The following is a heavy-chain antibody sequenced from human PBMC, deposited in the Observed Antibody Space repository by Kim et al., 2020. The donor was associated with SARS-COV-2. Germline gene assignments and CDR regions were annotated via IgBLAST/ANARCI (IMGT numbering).Heavy chain of an antibody. CDR2: IYSGGST. CDR1: GFTVSSNH. CDR3: ARESSSWLDY. V-gene: IGHV3-53*01. Sequence: GGSLRLSCAASGFTVSSNHMSWVRQAPGKGLEWVSVIYSGGSTFYADSVKGRFTISRDNSKNTLYLQMNRLGDEDTAVYYCARESSSWLDYWGQGTLVTV. J-gene: IGHJ4*02. D-gene: IGHD6-13*01.